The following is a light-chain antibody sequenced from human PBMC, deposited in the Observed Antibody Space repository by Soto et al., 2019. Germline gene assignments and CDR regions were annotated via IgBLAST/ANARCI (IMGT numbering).Light chain of an antibody. J-gene: IGKJ4*01. Sequence: DIVMTQSPDSLAVSLGERATINCKSSQSVLFSSNNENYLAWYQQKPGQPPKLLIHWASTRESGVPDRFSGSGSGTDFTLTISSLQAEDVAVYYCQQSYSTPTTFGGGTKVEI. CDR3: QQSYSTPTT. V-gene: IGKV4-1*01. CDR2: WAS. CDR1: QSVLFSSNNENY.